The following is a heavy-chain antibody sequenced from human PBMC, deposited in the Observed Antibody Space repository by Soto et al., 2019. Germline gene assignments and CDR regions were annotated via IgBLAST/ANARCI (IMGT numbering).Heavy chain of an antibody. D-gene: IGHD5-12*01. J-gene: IGHJ4*02. CDR3: ARRVVATILSFDY. V-gene: IGHV4-34*01. CDR2: INHSGST. Sequence: SETLSLTCAVYGGSFSGYYWSWIRQPPGKGLEWIGEINHSGSTNYNPSLKSRVTISVDTSKNQFSLKLSSVTAADTAVYYCARRVVATILSFDYWGQGTLVTVSS. CDR1: GGSFSGYY.